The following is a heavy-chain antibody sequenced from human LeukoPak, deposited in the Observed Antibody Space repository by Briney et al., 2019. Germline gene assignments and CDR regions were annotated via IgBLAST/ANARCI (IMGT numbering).Heavy chain of an antibody. V-gene: IGHV3-33*01. Sequence: PGRSLRLSCAASGFTFSSYGMHWVRQAPGKGLEWVAVIWYDGSNKYYADSVKGRFTISRDNAKNSLYLQMNSLRAEDTAVYYCARDHCSSSSCYTYYGMELWGQGTTVTVSS. J-gene: IGHJ6*02. CDR3: ARDHCSSSSCYTYYGMEL. CDR1: GFTFSSYG. D-gene: IGHD2-2*02. CDR2: IWYDGSNK.